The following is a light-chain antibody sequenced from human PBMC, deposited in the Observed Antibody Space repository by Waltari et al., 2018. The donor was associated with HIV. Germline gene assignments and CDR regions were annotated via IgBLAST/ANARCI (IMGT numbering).Light chain of an antibody. CDR3: SSYISTTTL. CDR2: EVS. CDR1: SSDIVHYTY. Sequence: QSAPTQPASVSGSPGQSITISCTGTSSDIVHYTYVSWYQQSPGKAPKLMIYEVSNRPSGVSNRFSGSKSGNTASLTISGLQAEDEADYYCSSYISTTTLFGTGTKVTVL. J-gene: IGLJ1*01. V-gene: IGLV2-14*01.